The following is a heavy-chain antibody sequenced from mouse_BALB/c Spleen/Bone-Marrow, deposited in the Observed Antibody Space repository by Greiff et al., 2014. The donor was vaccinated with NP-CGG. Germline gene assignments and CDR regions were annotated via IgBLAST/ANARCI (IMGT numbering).Heavy chain of an antibody. V-gene: IGHV1-69*01. Sequence: VQLQQSGAELVMPGASVKMSCKASGHTFTDYWMHWVEQRPGQGLEWIGAIDTSDSYTSYNQKFKGKATLTVDESSSTAYMQLSSLTSEDSAVYYCARSDYRYDPFAYWGQGTLVTVSA. D-gene: IGHD2-14*01. J-gene: IGHJ3*01. CDR3: ARSDYRYDPFAY. CDR1: GHTFTDYW. CDR2: IDTSDSYT.